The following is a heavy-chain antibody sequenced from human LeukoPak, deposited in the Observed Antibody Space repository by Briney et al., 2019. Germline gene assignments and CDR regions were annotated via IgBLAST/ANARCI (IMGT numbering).Heavy chain of an antibody. J-gene: IGHJ6*03. Sequence: AESLRHSCAASGFTLSSYGMNWVRQAPGKGLEWVSFISSSSSYIYYADSVKGRFTISRDNAKNSLYLQMNSLRAEDTAVYYCARRDDGSSTSYYYYYMDVWGKGTTVTISS. CDR3: ARRDDGSSTSYYYYYMDV. CDR2: ISSSSSYI. V-gene: IGHV3-21*01. CDR1: GFTLSSYG. D-gene: IGHD2-2*01.